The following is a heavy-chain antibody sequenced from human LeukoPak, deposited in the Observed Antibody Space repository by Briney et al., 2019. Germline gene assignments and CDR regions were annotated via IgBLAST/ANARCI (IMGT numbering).Heavy chain of an antibody. CDR2: IYSGGST. CDR3: ARTNYYYGSGSYYTPFDY. CDR1: GFTVSSNY. D-gene: IGHD3-10*01. V-gene: IGHV3-53*01. Sequence: PGGSLRLSCAASGFTVSSNYMSWVRQAPGKGLEWVSVIYSGGSTYYADSVKGRFTITRDNAKNSLYLQMNSLRAEDTAVYYCARTNYYYGSGSYYTPFDYWGQGTLVTVSS. J-gene: IGHJ4*02.